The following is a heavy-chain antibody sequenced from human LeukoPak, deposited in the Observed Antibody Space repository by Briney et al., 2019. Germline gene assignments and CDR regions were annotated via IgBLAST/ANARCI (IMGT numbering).Heavy chain of an antibody. CDR3: VKGSISTIGLDY. J-gene: IGHJ4*02. Sequence: GGSLRLSCADSGFTFSSYAMTWVRQAPGKGLQWVSSITGDGGSTFHADSVKGRFAISRDNSKNTLFLQMNSLGAEDTAIYYCVKGSISTIGLDYWGQGTLVTVSS. CDR2: ITGDGGST. D-gene: IGHD6-6*01. V-gene: IGHV3-23*01. CDR1: GFTFSSYA.